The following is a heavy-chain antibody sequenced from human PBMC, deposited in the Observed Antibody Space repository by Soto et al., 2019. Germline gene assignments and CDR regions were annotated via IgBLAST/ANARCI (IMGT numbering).Heavy chain of an antibody. D-gene: IGHD1-26*01. CDR3: ARDPVEMRVGDAFDI. V-gene: IGHV3-30-3*01. CDR1: GFTFSSYA. Sequence: PGGSLRLSCAASGFTFSSYAMHWVRQAPGKGLEWVAVISYDGSNKYYADSVKGRFTISRDNSKNTLYLRMNSLRAEDTAVYYCARDPVEMRVGDAFDIWGQGTMVTVSS. J-gene: IGHJ3*02. CDR2: ISYDGSNK.